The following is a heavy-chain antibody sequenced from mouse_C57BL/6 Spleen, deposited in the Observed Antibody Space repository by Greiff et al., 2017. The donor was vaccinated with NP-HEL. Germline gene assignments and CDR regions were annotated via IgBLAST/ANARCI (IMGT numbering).Heavy chain of an antibody. D-gene: IGHD1-1*01. J-gene: IGHJ1*03. V-gene: IGHV1-61*01. CDR2: IYPSDSET. Sequence: QVQLQQPGAELVRPGSSVKLSCKASGYTFTSYWMDWVKQRPGQGLEWIGNIYPSDSETHYNQKFKDKATLTVDKSSSTAYMQLSSLTSEDSAVYYCARGAIYYYEYFDVWGTGTTVTVSS. CDR3: ARGAIYYYEYFDV. CDR1: GYTFTSYW.